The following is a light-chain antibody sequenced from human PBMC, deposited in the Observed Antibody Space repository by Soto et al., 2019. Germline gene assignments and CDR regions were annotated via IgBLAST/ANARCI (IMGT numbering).Light chain of an antibody. J-gene: IGKJ1*01. CDR3: QQYGSPGT. V-gene: IGKV3-20*01. Sequence: EIVLTQSPGTPSLSPGERATLSCRASQTVSSSDLAWYQQKPGQGPRLLIYGASSRATGIPDRFSGSGSGTDFTLTISRLEPEDFAVYYCQQYGSPGTFGQGTKVEIK. CDR1: QTVSSSD. CDR2: GAS.